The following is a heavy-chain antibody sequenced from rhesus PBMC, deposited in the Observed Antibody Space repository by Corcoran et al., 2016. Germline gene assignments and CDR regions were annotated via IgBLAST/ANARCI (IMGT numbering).Heavy chain of an antibody. CDR1: GFSISTSGMG. CDR2: IYRDDDK. J-gene: IGHJ4*01. V-gene: IGHV2-174*01. Sequence: QVTLKESGPALVKPTQTLTLTCTFSGFSISTSGMGVGWIRPPPGKALEWLALIYRDDDKFYNTPLKSRLTVSKDTSKNQVVLTMTNLVPVDTATYYCARRREELQAFDYWGQGVLVTVSS. D-gene: IGHD1-44*02. CDR3: ARRREELQAFDY.